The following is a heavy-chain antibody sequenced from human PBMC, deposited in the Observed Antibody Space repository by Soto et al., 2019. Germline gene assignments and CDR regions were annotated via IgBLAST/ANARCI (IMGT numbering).Heavy chain of an antibody. J-gene: IGHJ4*02. CDR1: GFTFSNYA. D-gene: IGHD1-26*01. CDR2: ISGSGTGT. V-gene: IGHV3-23*01. Sequence: EVQLLDSGGGLVQPGGSLRLSCAASGFTFSNYAMNWVRQAPGKGLEWVSAISGSGTGTDYADSVKGRFTISRDNSKNTLYLQMNSLRAEETAVYYCAKVPLLPYCFDYWGQGSLVTVCS. CDR3: AKVPLLPYCFDY.